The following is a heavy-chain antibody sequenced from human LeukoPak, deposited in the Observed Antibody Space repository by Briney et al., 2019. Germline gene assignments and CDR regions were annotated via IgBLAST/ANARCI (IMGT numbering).Heavy chain of an antibody. V-gene: IGHV5-51*01. D-gene: IGHD6-19*01. CDR1: GYTFTSYR. CDR3: ARSSGWSRSAFDI. Sequence: KVSCKASGYTFTSYRIGWVRQMPGKGLEWMGIIYPGDSDTRYSPSFQGQVTISADKSISTAYLQWSSLKASDTAMYYCARSSGWSRSAFDIWGQGTMVTVSS. CDR2: IYPGDSDT. J-gene: IGHJ3*02.